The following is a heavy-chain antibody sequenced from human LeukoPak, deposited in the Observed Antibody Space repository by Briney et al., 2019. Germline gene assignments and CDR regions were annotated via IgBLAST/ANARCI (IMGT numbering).Heavy chain of an antibody. CDR3: ARTFSSSYPDAFDI. CDR2: IYYSGRT. CDR1: GGSISSYY. V-gene: IGHV4-59*08. D-gene: IGHD6-13*01. J-gene: IGHJ3*02. Sequence: SETLSLTCTVSGGSISSYYWSWIRQPPGKGLEWVGYIYYSGRTNYNPSLKSRVAISVDTSRNQFSLTLSSVTAADTAVYFCARTFSSSYPDAFDIWGQGTVVTVSS.